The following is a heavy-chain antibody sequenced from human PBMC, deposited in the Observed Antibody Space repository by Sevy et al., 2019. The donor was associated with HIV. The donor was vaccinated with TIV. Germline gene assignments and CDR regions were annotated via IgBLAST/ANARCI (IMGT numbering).Heavy chain of an antibody. CDR1: GITFNTYW. D-gene: IGHD1-26*01. V-gene: IGHV3-7*01. CDR3: MKTHYSGSYAFDG. Sequence: GGSLRLSCAASGITFNTYWMCWVRQAPGKGLEWVANIKQDGSVKYYVDSVKGRFTISRDNYKNSLYLQMNSVRAEDTVVYYCMKTHYSGSYAFDGWGQGTLVTVSS. CDR2: IKQDGSVK. J-gene: IGHJ3*01.